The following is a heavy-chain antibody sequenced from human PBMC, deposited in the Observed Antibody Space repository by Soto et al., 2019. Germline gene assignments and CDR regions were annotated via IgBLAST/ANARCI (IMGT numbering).Heavy chain of an antibody. D-gene: IGHD2-15*01. CDR3: ARDRYCSGGSCYPYYYYGMDV. V-gene: IGHV3-48*02. Sequence: GGSLRLSCAASGFTFSSYSMNWVRQAPGKGLEWVSYISSSSSTIYYADSVKGRFIISRDNAKNSLYLQMNSLRDEDTAVYYCARDRYCSGGSCYPYYYYGMDVWGQGTTVTVSS. CDR1: GFTFSSYS. CDR2: ISSSSSTI. J-gene: IGHJ6*02.